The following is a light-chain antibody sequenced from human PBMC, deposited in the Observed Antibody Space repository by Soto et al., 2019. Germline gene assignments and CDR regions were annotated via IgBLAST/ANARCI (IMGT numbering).Light chain of an antibody. CDR2: GVS. V-gene: IGKV3-20*01. J-gene: IGKJ5*01. CDR3: QQYGSSSIT. CDR1: QSVTTNY. Sequence: EVGMTQSPATLSGCPGERATLSCTASQSVTTNYLAWYQQKPGQAPRLLIYGVSYRATGVPDRFSGSGSGTDFTLTISRLGPEDFAVYYCQQYGSSSITFGQGTRLEI.